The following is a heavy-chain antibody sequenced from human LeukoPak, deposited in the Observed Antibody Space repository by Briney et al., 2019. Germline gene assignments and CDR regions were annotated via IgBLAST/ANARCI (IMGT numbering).Heavy chain of an antibody. V-gene: IGHV4-4*02. CDR2: IYHSGST. D-gene: IGHD5-12*01. CDR3: ASKTQGYSGYVDAFDI. CDR1: GGSISSSNW. J-gene: IGHJ3*02. Sequence: SETLSLTCAVSGGSISSSNWWSWVRQPPGKGLEWIGEIYHSGSTNYNPSLKSRVTISVDKAKNQFSLKLSSVTAADTAVYYCASKTQGYSGYVDAFDIWGQGTMVTVSS.